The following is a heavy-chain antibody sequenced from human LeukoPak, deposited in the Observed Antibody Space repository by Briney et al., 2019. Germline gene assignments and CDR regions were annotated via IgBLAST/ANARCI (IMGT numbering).Heavy chain of an antibody. J-gene: IGHJ4*02. CDR3: ARGPPTAYYFDY. Sequence: GRSLRLSCAASGFTFSSYAMHWVRQAPGKGLEWVAVISYDGSNKYYADSVKGRFTISRDNSKNTLYLQMGSLRAEDMAVYYCARGPPTAYYFDYWGQGTLVTVSS. CDR2: ISYDGSNK. CDR1: GFTFSSYA. D-gene: IGHD4-17*01. V-gene: IGHV3-30*14.